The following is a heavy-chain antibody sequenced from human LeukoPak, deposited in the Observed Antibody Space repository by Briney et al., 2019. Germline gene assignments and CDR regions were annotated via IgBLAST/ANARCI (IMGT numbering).Heavy chain of an antibody. V-gene: IGHV1-2*02. CDR2: INPNSGDT. CDR1: GYSFTGYY. Sequence: GASLKVSCKASGYSFTGYYMHWVRQAPGQGLEWMGWINPNSGDTKYAQKFQGRVTMTRDTSISTAYMELTRLRSDDTAVYYCARGGLRVMVYRLYYMDVWGKGTTVTVSS. CDR3: ARGGLRVMVYRLYYMDV. D-gene: IGHD2-8*01. J-gene: IGHJ6*03.